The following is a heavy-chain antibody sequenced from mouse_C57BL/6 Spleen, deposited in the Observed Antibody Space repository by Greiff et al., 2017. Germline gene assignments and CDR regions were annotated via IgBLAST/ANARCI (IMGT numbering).Heavy chain of an antibody. Sequence: QVQLQQSGPGLVQPSQSLSITCTASGFSLTSYGVHWVRQSPGKGLEWLGVIRSGGSTDYNAAFISRLGISKDNSKSQVFFRMISLQADDTAIYYCARNNWDGYVDVWGTGTTVTVSS. V-gene: IGHV2-2*01. CDR1: GFSLTSYG. CDR3: ARNNWDGYVDV. J-gene: IGHJ1*03. CDR2: IRSGGST. D-gene: IGHD4-1*01.